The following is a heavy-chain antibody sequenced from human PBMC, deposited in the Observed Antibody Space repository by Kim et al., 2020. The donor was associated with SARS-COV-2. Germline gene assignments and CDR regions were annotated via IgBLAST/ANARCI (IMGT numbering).Heavy chain of an antibody. CDR2: IYYSGIT. J-gene: IGHJ4*02. CDR1: GGSISSGGYY. CDR3: ASDSGYYSFFDY. Sequence: SETLSLTCTVSGGSISSGGYYWSWIRQHPGKGLEWIGYIYYSGITYYNPSLKSRVTISVDTSKNQFSLKLSSVTAADTAVYYCASDSGYYSFFDYWGQGTLVTVSS. V-gene: IGHV4-31*03. D-gene: IGHD3-22*01.